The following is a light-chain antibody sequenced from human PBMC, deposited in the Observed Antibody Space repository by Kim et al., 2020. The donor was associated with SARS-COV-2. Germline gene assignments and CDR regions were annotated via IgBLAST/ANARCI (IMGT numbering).Light chain of an antibody. J-gene: IGLJ3*02. CDR3: QVWDSSSDHPV. V-gene: IGLV3-21*04. Sequence: TGKTARITCGGNNIGSKSVHWYQQKPGQAPVLVIYYDSDRPSGIPERFSGSNSGNTATLTISRVEAGDEADYYCQVWDSSSDHPVFGGGTKLTVL. CDR2: YDS. CDR1: NIGSKS.